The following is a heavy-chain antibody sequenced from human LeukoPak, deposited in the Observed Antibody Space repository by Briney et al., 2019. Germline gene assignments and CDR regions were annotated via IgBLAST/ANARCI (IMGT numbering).Heavy chain of an antibody. CDR2: ISYDGAQR. V-gene: IGHV3-30-3*01. Sequence: GGSLRLSCTASGFTFSRYALHWIRQPPGKGLEWMAAISYDGAQRYHADSVKARFNISRDNSKNTLSLEMNNLRPEDTAVYYCARAHYYDSSGYSDYWGQGTLVTVSS. CDR3: ARAHYYDSSGYSDY. J-gene: IGHJ4*02. CDR1: GFTFSRYA. D-gene: IGHD3-22*01.